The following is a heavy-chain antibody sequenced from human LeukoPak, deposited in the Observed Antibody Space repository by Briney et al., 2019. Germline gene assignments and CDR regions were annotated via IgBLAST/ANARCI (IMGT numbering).Heavy chain of an antibody. CDR3: ARGDRYYYDSSGYHGY. V-gene: IGHV3-48*01. Sequence: PGGSLRLSCAASGFTFSSYSMNWVRQAPGKGLEWVSYISSSSSAIYYADSVKGRFTISRDNAKNSLYLQMNSLRADDTAVYYCARGDRYYYDSSGYHGYWGQGTLVTVSS. D-gene: IGHD3-22*01. CDR1: GFTFSSYS. CDR2: ISSSSSAI. J-gene: IGHJ4*02.